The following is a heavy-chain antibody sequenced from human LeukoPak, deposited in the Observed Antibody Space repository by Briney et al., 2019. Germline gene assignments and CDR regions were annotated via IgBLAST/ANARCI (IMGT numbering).Heavy chain of an antibody. CDR3: AREEGYYDY. CDR1: GGSFSGYY. J-gene: IGHJ4*02. CDR2: INHSGNT. V-gene: IGHV4-34*01. Sequence: SETLSLTCAVYGGSFSGYYWSWIRQPPGEGLEWIGEINHSGNTNYNPSLKSRVTISVDTSKNQFSLKLSSVTAADTAVYYCAREEGYYDYWGQGTLVTVSS.